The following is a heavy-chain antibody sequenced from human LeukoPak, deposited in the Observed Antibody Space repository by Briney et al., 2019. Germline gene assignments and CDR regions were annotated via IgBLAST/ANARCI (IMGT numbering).Heavy chain of an antibody. Sequence: ASVKVSCKASGYTFTSYYMHWERQAPGQGLEWMGIINPSGGSTSYAQKFQGRVTMTRDTSTSTVYMELSSLRSEDTAVYYCARGRRSYYDSSGYIAYFQHWGQGTLVTVSS. J-gene: IGHJ1*01. CDR2: INPSGGST. D-gene: IGHD3-22*01. CDR3: ARGRRSYYDSSGYIAYFQH. V-gene: IGHV1-46*01. CDR1: GYTFTSYY.